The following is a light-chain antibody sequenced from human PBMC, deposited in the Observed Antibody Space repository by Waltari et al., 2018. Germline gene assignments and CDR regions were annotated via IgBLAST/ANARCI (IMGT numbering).Light chain of an antibody. J-gene: IGLJ2*01. CDR2: EVT. Sequence: QSALTQPASMSGSPGQSITISCTGTSSDVGSYDLVSWYQQSPTKAPKLMIFEVTKRPPGVSIGLPASKSGNTASLTISGLQAEDEADYYCCSYAGSHTFVVFGGGTKLTVL. CDR1: SSDVGSYDL. V-gene: IGLV2-23*02. CDR3: CSYAGSHTFVV.